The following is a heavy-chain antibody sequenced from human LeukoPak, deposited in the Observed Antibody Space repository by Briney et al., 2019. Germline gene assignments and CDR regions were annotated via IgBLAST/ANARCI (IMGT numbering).Heavy chain of an antibody. Sequence: GGSLRLSCAASGFTFSRSWMTWVRQAPGKGLEWVANIKQDGSEKTYADSVRGRFTVFRDNAKDSVYLQMNSLRAEDSAIYYCAREGFYFFDFWGQGTLVTVSS. CDR1: GFTFSRSW. J-gene: IGHJ4*01. CDR3: AREGFYFFDF. CDR2: IKQDGSEK. V-gene: IGHV3-7*01.